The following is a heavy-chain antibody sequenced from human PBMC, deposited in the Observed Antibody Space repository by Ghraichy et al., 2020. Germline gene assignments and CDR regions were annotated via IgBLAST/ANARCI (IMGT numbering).Heavy chain of an antibody. V-gene: IGHV3-23*01. Sequence: GGSLRLSCAASGFTFSSYAMSWVRQAPGKGLEWVSAISGSGGSTYYADSVKGRFTISRDNSKNTLYLQMNILRAEDTAVYYCAKRTVVVVAAHSPFDYWGQGTLVTVSS. CDR1: GFTFSSYA. J-gene: IGHJ4*02. CDR2: ISGSGGST. CDR3: AKRTVVVVAAHSPFDY. D-gene: IGHD2-15*01.